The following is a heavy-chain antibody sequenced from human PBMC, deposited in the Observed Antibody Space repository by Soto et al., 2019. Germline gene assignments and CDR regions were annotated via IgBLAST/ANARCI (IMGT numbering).Heavy chain of an antibody. CDR1: GFTFSSSS. Sequence: EVQLVESGGSLVQPGGSLRLSCAASGFTFSSSSMNWVRQAPGQGLEWISYISSKSSSIYYADSVKGGFTIYRDNDKNYQYLQINTLRDEDRAVYHCPSGGGSHPFDYWGQGTLVTVS. CDR3: PSGGGSHPFDY. D-gene: IGHD2-15*01. V-gene: IGHV3-48*02. J-gene: IGHJ4*02. CDR2: ISSKSSSI.